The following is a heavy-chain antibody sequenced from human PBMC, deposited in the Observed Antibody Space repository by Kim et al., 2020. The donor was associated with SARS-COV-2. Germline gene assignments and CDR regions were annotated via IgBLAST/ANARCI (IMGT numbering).Heavy chain of an antibody. Sequence: SETLSLTCAVYGGSFSGYYLSWIRQPPGKGLEWIGEINHSGSTNYNPSLKSRVTISVDTSKNQFSLTLSSVTAADTAVYYCARGPGYSSSWYGARNWLDP. D-gene: IGHD6-13*01. J-gene: IGHJ5*02. CDR1: GGSFSGYY. V-gene: IGHV4-34*01. CDR3: ARGPGYSSSWYGARNWLDP. CDR2: INHSGST.